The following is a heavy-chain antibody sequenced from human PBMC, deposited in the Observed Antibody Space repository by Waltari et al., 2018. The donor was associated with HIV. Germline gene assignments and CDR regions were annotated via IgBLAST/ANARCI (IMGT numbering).Heavy chain of an antibody. V-gene: IGHV3-23*01. Sequence: EALLLESGGDFVQPGGSLRLSCVGSGSTFGHYAMIWVRQAPGKGLEWVSAIAASYGNTYYADSVRGRFTISKDNSANSLYLQMNSLRAEDTALYYCARILISGAFDIWGQGTMVAVSS. D-gene: IGHD3-9*01. CDR2: IAASYGNT. CDR1: GSTFGHYA. J-gene: IGHJ3*02. CDR3: ARILISGAFDI.